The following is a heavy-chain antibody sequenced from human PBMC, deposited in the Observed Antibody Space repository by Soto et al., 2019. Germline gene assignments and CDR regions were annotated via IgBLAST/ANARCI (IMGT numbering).Heavy chain of an antibody. V-gene: IGHV4-59*01. CDR1: GYSIRNGYY. CDR2: IYSTGSS. J-gene: IGHJ5*02. D-gene: IGHD1-26*01. CDR3: ARGERKVNWRPYFDT. Sequence: PSETLSLTCTVSGYSIRNGYYWSWIRLSPGKGLEWIGYIYSTGSSNQNPSLRDRVAVSADASKNQFYLTLSSMTAADTAVYYCARGERKVNWRPYFDTWGQGIQVTSPQ.